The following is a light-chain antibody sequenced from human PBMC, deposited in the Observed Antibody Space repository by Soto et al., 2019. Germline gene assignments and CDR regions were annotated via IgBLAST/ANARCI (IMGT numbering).Light chain of an antibody. J-gene: IGKJ1*01. CDR1: QSVSSY. CDR3: QQYNKWPQT. Sequence: EIVMTEFPATLSVSPGERATLSCRASQSVSSYLAWYQQKPGQAPRLLLYGASTRATGVPARFSGSGSGTDFTLTISSLQSEDLAVYHCQQYNKWPQTFGQGTKVDI. CDR2: GAS. V-gene: IGKV3-15*01.